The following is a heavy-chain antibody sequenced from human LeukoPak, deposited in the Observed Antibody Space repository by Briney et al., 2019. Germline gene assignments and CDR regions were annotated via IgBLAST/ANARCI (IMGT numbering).Heavy chain of an antibody. CDR2: ISAYNGNT. V-gene: IGHV1-18*01. CDR3: ARGQGYDILTGYLY. D-gene: IGHD3-9*01. CDR1: GYTFTSYG. J-gene: IGHJ4*02. Sequence: ASVKVSRKASGYTFTSYGISWVRQAPGQGLEWMGWISAYNGNTNYAQKLQGRVTMTTDTSTSTAYMELRSLRSDDTAVYYRARGQGYDILTGYLYWGQGTLVTVSS.